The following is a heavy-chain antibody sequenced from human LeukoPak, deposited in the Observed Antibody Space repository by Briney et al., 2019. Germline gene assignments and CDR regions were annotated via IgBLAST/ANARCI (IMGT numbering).Heavy chain of an antibody. V-gene: IGHV3-23*01. CDR2: VSGSGGFT. CDR3: AKDPYSDFWSGYYFFDY. J-gene: IGHJ4*02. D-gene: IGHD3-3*01. CDR1: GFTFAKDA. Sequence: GGSLRLSCAASGFTFAKDAMSWVPQAPGKGLGWVSGVSGSGGFTYYADSVKGRFTISRDNSKNPLYMQMSSLRAEDTALYYCAKDPYSDFWSGYYFFDYWGQGTLATVSS.